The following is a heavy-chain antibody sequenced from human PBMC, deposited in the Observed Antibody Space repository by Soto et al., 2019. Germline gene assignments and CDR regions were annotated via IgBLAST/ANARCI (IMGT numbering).Heavy chain of an antibody. CDR1: GYTFTSYG. CDR3: ARGSIAAAGTPNYYCYGMDV. CDR2: ISAYNGNT. Sequence: QVRLVLSGAAVKKPGASVKVSCKASGYTFTSYGLRWVRQAPGLGLEWMGWISAYNGNTNYAQKLQGRVTMTTATSTSTAYMELRSLRSDDTAVYYCARGSIAAAGTPNYYCYGMDVWGQGTTVTVSS. D-gene: IGHD6-13*01. V-gene: IGHV1-18*04. J-gene: IGHJ6*02.